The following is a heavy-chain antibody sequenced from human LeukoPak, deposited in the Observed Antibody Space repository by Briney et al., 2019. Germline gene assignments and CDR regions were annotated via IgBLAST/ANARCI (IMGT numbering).Heavy chain of an antibody. CDR2: ISGSGGST. Sequence: PGRSLRLSCAASGFTFSSYAMSWVRQAPGKGLEWVSAISGSGGSTYYADSVKGRFTISRDNSKNTLYLQTNSLRAEDTAVYYCAKDHDIVATSHDYWGQGTLVTVSS. J-gene: IGHJ4*02. CDR3: AKDHDIVATSHDY. V-gene: IGHV3-23*01. CDR1: GFTFSSYA. D-gene: IGHD5-12*01.